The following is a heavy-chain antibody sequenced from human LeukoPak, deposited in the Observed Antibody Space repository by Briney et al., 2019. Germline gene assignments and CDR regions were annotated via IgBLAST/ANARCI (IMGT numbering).Heavy chain of an antibody. Sequence: PSETLSLTCTVSGGSISGYFWSWIRQPPGKGPEWVGYIYSTGTTNYSPSLSSRVTISVDTSKNQLSLNLRFVTATDTAVYHCARHNPPPTGFCSGTSCFMSGSQYLYMDVWGKGTSVTVS. D-gene: IGHD2-2*01. J-gene: IGHJ6*03. CDR2: IYSTGTT. CDR1: GGSISGYF. V-gene: IGHV4-4*09. CDR3: ARHNPPPTGFCSGTSCFMSGSQYLYMDV.